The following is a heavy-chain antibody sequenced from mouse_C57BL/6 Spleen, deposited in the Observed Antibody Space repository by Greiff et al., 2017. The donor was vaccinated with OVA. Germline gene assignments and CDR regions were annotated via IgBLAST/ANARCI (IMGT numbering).Heavy chain of an antibody. CDR3: ARVDDGYDGLDY. V-gene: IGHV3-6*01. CDR1: GYSITSGYY. CDR2: ISYDGSN. D-gene: IGHD2-2*01. J-gene: IGHJ2*01. Sequence: EVQLQESGPGLVKPSQSLSLTCSVTGYSITSGYYWNWIRQFPGNKLEWMGYISYDGSNNYNPSLKNRISITRDTSKNQFFLKLNSVTTEDTATYYCARVDDGYDGLDYWGQGTTLTVSS.